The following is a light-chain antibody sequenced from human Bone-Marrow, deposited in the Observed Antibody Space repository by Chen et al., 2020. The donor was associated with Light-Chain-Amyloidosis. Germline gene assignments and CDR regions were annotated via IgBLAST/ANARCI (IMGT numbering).Light chain of an antibody. CDR2: DVS. CDR1: NIGSTS. CDR3: QVWDRSSDRPV. V-gene: IGLV3-21*02. J-gene: IGLJ3*02. Sequence: YVLTQPSSVPVAPGHTATIPCGGNNIGSTSVPWYQQTPGRAPRLVVYDVSARPSGIPERLSGSNSGNTATLTSSRVEAGDEADYYCQVWDRSSDRPVFGGGTKLTVL.